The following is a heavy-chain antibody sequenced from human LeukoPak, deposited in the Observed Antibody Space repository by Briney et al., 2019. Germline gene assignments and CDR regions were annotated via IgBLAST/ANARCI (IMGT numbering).Heavy chain of an antibody. CDR3: AREGDYDFWSGYYSASCLCY. CDR2: ISSSSSYI. D-gene: IGHD3-3*01. V-gene: IGHV3-21*01. Sequence: GGSLRLSCAASGFTFSSYSMNWVRQAPGEGLEWVSSISSSSSYIYYADSVKGRFTISRDNAKNSLYLQMNSLRAEDTAVYYCAREGDYDFWSGYYSASCLCYWGQGTLVTVSS. J-gene: IGHJ4*02. CDR1: GFTFSSYS.